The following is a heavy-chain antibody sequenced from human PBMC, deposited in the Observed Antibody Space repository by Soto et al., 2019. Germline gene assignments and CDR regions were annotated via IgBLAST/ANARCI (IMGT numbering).Heavy chain of an antibody. CDR2: ISGSGGST. J-gene: IGHJ4*02. CDR3: AKDDIVVVPAASFDY. V-gene: IGHV3-23*01. CDR1: GFTFSSYA. D-gene: IGHD2-2*01. Sequence: GGSLRLSCAASGFTFSSYAMSWVRQAPGKGLERVSAISGSGGSTYYADSVKGRFTISRDNSKNTLYLQMNSLRAEDTAVYYCAKDDIVVVPAASFDYWGQGTLVTVSS.